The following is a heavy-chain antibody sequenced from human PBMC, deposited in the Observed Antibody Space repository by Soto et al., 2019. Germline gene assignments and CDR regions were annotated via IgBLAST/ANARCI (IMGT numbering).Heavy chain of an antibody. J-gene: IGHJ4*02. D-gene: IGHD3-10*01. CDR2: IYYSGST. Sequence: PSETLSLTCTVPGGSISSGDYYWSWIRQPPGKGLEWIGYIYYSGSTYYNPSLKSRVTISVDTSKNQFSLKLSSVTAADTAVYYCARGGYYYGSGVISAYFDYWGQGTLVTVSS. V-gene: IGHV4-30-4*01. CDR1: GGSISSGDYY. CDR3: ARGGYYYGSGVISAYFDY.